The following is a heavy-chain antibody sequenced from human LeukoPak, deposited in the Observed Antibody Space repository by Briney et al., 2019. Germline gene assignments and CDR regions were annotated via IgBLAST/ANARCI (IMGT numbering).Heavy chain of an antibody. CDR1: GFTFSNYA. V-gene: IGHV3-23*01. D-gene: IGHD1-1*01. Sequence: GGSLRLSCETSGFTFSNYAMSWVRQAPGKGLEWVSAISGSGSRTYYADSVKARFTVSRDNSKNILYLQMHSLTVEDTAMYYCAKDYNAFDFWGQGTLVTVSS. CDR3: AKDYNAFDF. CDR2: ISGSGSRT. J-gene: IGHJ4*02.